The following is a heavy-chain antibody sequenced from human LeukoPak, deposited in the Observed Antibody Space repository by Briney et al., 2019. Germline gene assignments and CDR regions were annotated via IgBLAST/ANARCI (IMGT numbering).Heavy chain of an antibody. CDR1: GFTFSSYA. D-gene: IGHD6-19*01. CDR2: ITGSGAST. CDR3: AITLSYTSGWVY. Sequence: PGGSLRLSCAVSGFTFSSYAMSWVRQAPGKGLEWVSVITGSGASTDYADSVKGRFTISRDNSKNTLYLQMNSLRAEDSAVYYCAITLSYTSGWVYWGQGTLVTVSS. V-gene: IGHV3-23*01. J-gene: IGHJ4*02.